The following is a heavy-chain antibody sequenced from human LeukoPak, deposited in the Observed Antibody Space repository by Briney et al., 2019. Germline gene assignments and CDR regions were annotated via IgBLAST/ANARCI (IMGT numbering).Heavy chain of an antibody. CDR1: GFTFSTSW. CDR2: INTDGSST. D-gene: IGHD6-19*01. J-gene: IGHJ4*02. Sequence: GGSLRLSCAASGFTFSTSWMHWVRQAPGKGLVWVSRINTDGSSTSHADSVKGRFTISRDNAKNTLYLQMNSQRAEDTAVYYCARGGMEQWLAFDYWGQGTLVTVSS. CDR3: ARGGMEQWLAFDY. V-gene: IGHV3-74*01.